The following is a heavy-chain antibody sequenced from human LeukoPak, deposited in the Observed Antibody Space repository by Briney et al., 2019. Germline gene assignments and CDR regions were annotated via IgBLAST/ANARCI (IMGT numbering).Heavy chain of an antibody. V-gene: IGHV3-30*02. CDR2: IRYDGSNE. CDR1: KFTFNNYA. CDR3: ARDLGQYYDTSDNWFDP. D-gene: IGHD3-22*01. J-gene: IGHJ5*02. Sequence: GGSLRLSCLASKFTFNNYAMTWVRQAPGKGLEWVSFIRYDGSNEYYADSVKGRFTISRDNAKNTLNLQMNSLRAEDTAVYYCARDLGQYYDTSDNWFDPWGQRTLVTVSS.